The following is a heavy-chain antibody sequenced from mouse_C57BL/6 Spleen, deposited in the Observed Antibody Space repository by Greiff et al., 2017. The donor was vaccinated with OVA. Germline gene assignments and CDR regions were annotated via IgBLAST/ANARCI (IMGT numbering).Heavy chain of an antibody. CDR3: ARYEGTTVVADY. V-gene: IGHV7-3*01. D-gene: IGHD1-1*01. Sequence: EVQGVESGGGLVQPGGSLSLSCAASGFTFTDYYMSWVRQPPGKALEWLGFIRNKANGYTTEYSASVKGRFTISRDNSQSILYLQMNALRAEDSATYYCARYEGTTVVADYWGQGTTLTVSS. CDR1: GFTFTDYY. J-gene: IGHJ2*01. CDR2: IRNKANGYTT.